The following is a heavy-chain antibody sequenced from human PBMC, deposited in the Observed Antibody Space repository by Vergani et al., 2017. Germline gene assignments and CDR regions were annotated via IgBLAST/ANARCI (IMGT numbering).Heavy chain of an antibody. V-gene: IGHV4-59*02. Sequence: QVKLQESGPGLVKPSETLSLTCTVSGASVNSYYWSWIRQPPGKGLEWMGYVSFRGDTLYDPSVKGRMTISLNTSSNQFSLYLTSVTAADTAVYYCARHPLYYDSSDWGQGTLVTVSS. CDR3: ARHPLYYDSSD. CDR1: GASVNSYY. J-gene: IGHJ4*02. CDR2: VSFRGDT. D-gene: IGHD3-22*01.